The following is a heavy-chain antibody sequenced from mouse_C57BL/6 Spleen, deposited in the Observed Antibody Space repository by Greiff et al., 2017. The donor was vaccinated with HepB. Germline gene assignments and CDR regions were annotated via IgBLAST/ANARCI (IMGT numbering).Heavy chain of an antibody. Sequence: VQLQESGAELARPGASVKMSCKASGYTFTSYTMHWVKQRPGQGLEWIGYINPSSGNTKYNQKFKDKATLTADKSSSTAYMQLNSLTSEDAAVYYCACADLDDSYYHYDAIDYWGQGTSVTVSS. CDR3: ACADLDDSYYHYDAIDY. CDR2: INPSSGNT. D-gene: IGHD2-12*01. CDR1: GYTFTSYT. V-gene: IGHV1-4*01. J-gene: IGHJ4*01.